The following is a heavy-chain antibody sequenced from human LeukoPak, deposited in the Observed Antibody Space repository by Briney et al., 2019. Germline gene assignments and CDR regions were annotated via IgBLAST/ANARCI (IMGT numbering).Heavy chain of an antibody. CDR2: ISSSSTYI. CDR1: GFTFSTYS. Sequence: GSLRLSCAASGFTFSTYSMNWVRQAPGKGLEWVSSISSSSTYIYYADSVKGRFTISRDNAKNSLFLQMNSLRAEDTAVYYCAREDTYYYGTGTYRLFDYWGQGTLVTVSS. V-gene: IGHV3-21*01. D-gene: IGHD3-10*01. J-gene: IGHJ4*02. CDR3: AREDTYYYGTGTYRLFDY.